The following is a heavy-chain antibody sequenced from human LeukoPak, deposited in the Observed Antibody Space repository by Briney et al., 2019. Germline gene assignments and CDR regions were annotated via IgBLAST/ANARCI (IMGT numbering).Heavy chain of an antibody. V-gene: IGHV3-23*01. CDR3: AKEIYCSAGSCYSDAFDI. CDR1: GFTFSSYA. J-gene: IGHJ3*02. D-gene: IGHD2-15*01. CDR2: ISGSGGST. Sequence: PGGSLRLSCAASGFTFSSYAMSWVRQAPGKGLEWVSAISGSGGSTYYADSVKGRFTISRDNSKNTLYLQMNSLRAEDTAVYYCAKEIYCSAGSCYSDAFDIWGQGTMVTVSS.